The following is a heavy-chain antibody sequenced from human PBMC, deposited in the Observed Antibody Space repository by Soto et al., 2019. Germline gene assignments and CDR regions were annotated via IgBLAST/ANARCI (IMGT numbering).Heavy chain of an antibody. Sequence: EVQLLESGGGLVQPGGSLRLSCAASGFTFTDYALSWVRQAPGKGLEWVATISGIGGSTYLADSVKGRPSISRDNSKKTVSLLMNSLRAEDTAVYFCARGSSGYISSWYYFDYWGRGTLVTVSS. CDR3: ARGSSGYISSWYYFDY. J-gene: IGHJ4*02. CDR1: GFTFTDYA. CDR2: ISGIGGST. V-gene: IGHV3-23*01. D-gene: IGHD6-13*01.